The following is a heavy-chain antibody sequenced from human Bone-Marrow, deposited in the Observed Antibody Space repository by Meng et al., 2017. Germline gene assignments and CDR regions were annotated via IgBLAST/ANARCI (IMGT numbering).Heavy chain of an antibody. D-gene: IGHD3-10*01. V-gene: IGHV4-34*01. Sequence: QGQLQQWGAGLLKPSEPLSLTCAVYGGSFSGYYWSWIRQPPGKGLEWIGEINHSGSTNYNPSLKSRVTISVDTSKNQFSLKLSSVTAADTAVYYCAREEGGYYGSGSYPFDPWGQGTLVTVSS. CDR2: INHSGST. CDR1: GGSFSGYY. J-gene: IGHJ5*02. CDR3: AREEGGYYGSGSYPFDP.